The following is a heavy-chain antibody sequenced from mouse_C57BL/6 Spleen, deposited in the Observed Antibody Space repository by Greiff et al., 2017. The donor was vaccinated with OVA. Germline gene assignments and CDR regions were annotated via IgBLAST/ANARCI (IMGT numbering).Heavy chain of an antibody. V-gene: IGHV5-17*01. J-gene: IGHJ4*01. CDR3: ARRTTVVADYAMDY. Sequence: EVQLVESGGGLVKPGGSLKLSCAASGFTFSDYGMHWVRQAPEKGLEWVAYISSGSSTIYYADTVKGRFTISRDNAKNTLFLRMTSLRSEDTAMYYCARRTTVVADYAMDYWGQGTSVTVSS. CDR1: GFTFSDYG. CDR2: ISSGSSTI. D-gene: IGHD1-1*01.